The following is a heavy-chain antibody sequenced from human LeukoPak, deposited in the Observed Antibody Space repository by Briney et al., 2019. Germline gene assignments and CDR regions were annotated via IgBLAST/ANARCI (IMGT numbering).Heavy chain of an antibody. D-gene: IGHD1-26*01. Sequence: GESLKISCKVSGYTFTTSWIGWVRQMPGKGLEWMAIIYPGDSDTRYSPSLQGQVTISADKSINTAYLQWSSLKASDTAMYYCARPHTLDRTTKYYFDYWGQGTLVTVSS. CDR3: ARPHTLDRTTKYYFDY. V-gene: IGHV5-51*01. CDR2: IYPGDSDT. CDR1: GYTFTTSW. J-gene: IGHJ4*02.